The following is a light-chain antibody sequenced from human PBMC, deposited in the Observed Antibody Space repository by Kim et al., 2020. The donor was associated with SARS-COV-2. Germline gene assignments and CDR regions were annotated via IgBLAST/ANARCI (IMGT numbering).Light chain of an antibody. CDR2: GAS. J-gene: IGKJ1*01. CDR3: QQYITRT. Sequence: LSVSPGESGTLSCRASQGVRNNVAWYQQKPGQTPRLLIYGASARATDIPARFSGSGSGIEYTLTISSLQSDDSAVYYCQQYITRTFGQGTKVDIK. CDR1: QGVRNN. V-gene: IGKV3-15*01.